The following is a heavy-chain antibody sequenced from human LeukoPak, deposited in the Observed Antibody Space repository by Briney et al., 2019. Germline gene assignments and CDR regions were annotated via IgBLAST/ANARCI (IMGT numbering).Heavy chain of an antibody. CDR3: AKDPRALYYYDSSGYLY. V-gene: IGHV3-23*01. CDR1: GFTFSSYA. D-gene: IGHD3-22*01. CDR2: ISGSGGST. J-gene: IGHJ4*02. Sequence: GGSLRLSCAASGFTFSSYAMSWVRQAPGKGLEWVSAISGSGGSTYYADSVKGRFTISRDNSKNTLYLQMNSLRAEDTAVYYCAKDPRALYYYDSSGYLYWGQGALVTVSS.